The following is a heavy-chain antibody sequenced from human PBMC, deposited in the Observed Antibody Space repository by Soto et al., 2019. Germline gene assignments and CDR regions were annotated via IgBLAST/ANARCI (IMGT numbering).Heavy chain of an antibody. V-gene: IGHV3-30*18. J-gene: IGHJ6*03. CDR2: ISYDGSNK. D-gene: IGHD4-17*01. CDR1: GFTFSSYG. Sequence: GSLRLSCAASGFTFSSYGMHWVRQAPGKGLEWVAVISYDGSNKYYADSVKGRFTISRDNSKNTLYLQMNSLRAEDTAVYYCAKGGHDYGGYYYYYMDVWGKGTTVTVSS. CDR3: AKGGHDYGGYYYYYMDV.